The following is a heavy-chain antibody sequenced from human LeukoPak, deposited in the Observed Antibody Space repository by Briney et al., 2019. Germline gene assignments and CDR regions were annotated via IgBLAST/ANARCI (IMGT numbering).Heavy chain of an antibody. D-gene: IGHD6-19*01. CDR3: AGVYESGWSYFDS. CDR2: ISDDGSYK. J-gene: IGHJ4*02. CDR1: GLTVSTYA. Sequence: GRSLRLSWAAAGLTVSTYATHCVRQAPGNWRELVASISDDGSYKYYADSVKGRFSISRDNSNKTLYLQLSSLRDEATAVYYCAGVYESGWSYFDSWGQGNLVTVSS. V-gene: IGHV3-30*03.